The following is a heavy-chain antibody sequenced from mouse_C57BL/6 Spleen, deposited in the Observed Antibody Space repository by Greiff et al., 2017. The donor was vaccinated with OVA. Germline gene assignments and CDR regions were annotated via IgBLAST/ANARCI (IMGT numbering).Heavy chain of an antibody. CDR1: GYTFTSYW. CDR2: INPSNGGT. CDR3: ARRVFDYYGSSLYAMDY. V-gene: IGHV1-53*01. Sequence: QVQLQQPGTELVKPGASVKLSCKASGYTFTSYWMHWVKQRPGQGLEWIGNINPSNGGTKYNEKFKSKATLTVDKSSSTAYMQLSSLTSEDSAVYYCARRVFDYYGSSLYAMDYWGQGTSVTVSS. D-gene: IGHD1-1*01. J-gene: IGHJ4*01.